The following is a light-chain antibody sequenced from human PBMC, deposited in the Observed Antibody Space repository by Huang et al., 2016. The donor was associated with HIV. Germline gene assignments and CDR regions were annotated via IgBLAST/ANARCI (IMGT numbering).Light chain of an antibody. CDR2: GAS. Sequence: EIVLTQSPATRSMSPGQRATLFCRARQSVSRNLAWFQQKPGQAPSLLIYGASTRATGIPARFSGSGSGTECTLTISSLQSEDVAVYYWQQYNNWPPMYTFGQGTKLEV. J-gene: IGKJ2*01. CDR1: QSVSRN. V-gene: IGKV3-15*01. CDR3: QQYNNWPPMYT.